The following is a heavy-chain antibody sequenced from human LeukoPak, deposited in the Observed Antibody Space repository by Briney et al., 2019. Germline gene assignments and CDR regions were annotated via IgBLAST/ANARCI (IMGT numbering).Heavy chain of an antibody. D-gene: IGHD1-26*01. V-gene: IGHV4-34*01. CDR3: TRLSHVAGAPKVSWFDP. CDR2: IHYSGSA. J-gene: IGHJ5*02. Sequence: SETLSLTCAVYGGSFSGYYWSWIRQSPGKGLEWIAEIHYSGSASYNPSLKSRVTMSVDTSKNQFSLRLSSVTAADTAVYYCTRLSHVAGAPKVSWFDPWGQGTLVTVSS. CDR1: GGSFSGYY.